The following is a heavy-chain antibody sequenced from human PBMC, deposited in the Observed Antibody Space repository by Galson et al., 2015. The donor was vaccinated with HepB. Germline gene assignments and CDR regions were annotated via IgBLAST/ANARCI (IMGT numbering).Heavy chain of an antibody. J-gene: IGHJ4*02. CDR1: GFTFSSYS. Sequence: SLRLSCAASGFTFSSYSMHWVRQAPGKGLEWVAAISYDGSNKYYADSVKGRFTISRDNSKNTLYLQMNSLRAEDTAVYYCARDPLSRSYFDYWGQGTLVTVSS. V-gene: IGHV3-30-3*01. CDR3: ARDPLSRSYFDY. CDR2: ISYDGSNK.